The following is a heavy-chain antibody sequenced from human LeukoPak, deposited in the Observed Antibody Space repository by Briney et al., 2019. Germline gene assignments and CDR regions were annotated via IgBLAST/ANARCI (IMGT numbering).Heavy chain of an antibody. CDR2: IYSSGRI. V-gene: IGHV4-61*02. CDR3: ARDGYYYGSGSYPFDP. CDR1: GDSISSGSYY. J-gene: IGHJ5*02. D-gene: IGHD3-10*01. Sequence: SETLSLTCTVSGDSISSGSYYWSWIRQPAGKGLEWIGRIYSSGRINYNLPLKSRVTISVDTFKNQFSLRLSSVTAADTAVYYRARDGYYYGSGSYPFDPWGQGTLVTVSS.